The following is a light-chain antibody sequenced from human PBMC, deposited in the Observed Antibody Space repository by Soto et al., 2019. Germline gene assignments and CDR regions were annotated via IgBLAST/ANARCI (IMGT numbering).Light chain of an antibody. CDR2: GAS. CDR1: QSISTY. Sequence: IVLTQSPATLSLSPGERATLSCRAGQSISTYLAWYQQKSGQAPRLLIYGASTRATGIPARFSGSGSGTEFTLTISSLQSEDFAVYYCQQYNNWPRTFGQGTKVEIK. CDR3: QQYNNWPRT. J-gene: IGKJ1*01. V-gene: IGKV3-15*01.